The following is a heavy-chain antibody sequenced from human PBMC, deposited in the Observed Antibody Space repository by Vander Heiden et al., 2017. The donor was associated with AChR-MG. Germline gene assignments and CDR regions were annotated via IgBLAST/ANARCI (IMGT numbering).Heavy chain of an antibody. D-gene: IGHD5-12*01. J-gene: IGHJ4*02. CDR3: AKDIMATLSAIDY. CDR1: GFTFDDYA. Sequence: EVQLVESGGGLVQPGRSLRLSCAAPGFTFDDYAMHWVRQAPGKGLEWVSGISWNSGSIGYADSVKGRFTISRDNAKNSLYLQMNSLRAEDTALYYCAKDIMATLSAIDYWGQGTLVTVSS. CDR2: ISWNSGSI. V-gene: IGHV3-9*01.